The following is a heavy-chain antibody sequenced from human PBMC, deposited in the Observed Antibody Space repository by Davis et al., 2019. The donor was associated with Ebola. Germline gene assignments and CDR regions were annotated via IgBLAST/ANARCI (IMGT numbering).Heavy chain of an antibody. J-gene: IGHJ3*02. D-gene: IGHD3-22*01. CDR2: ITSSSSYI. CDR3: ARGQIEVGRVGAFDI. CDR1: GFTFSTYG. Sequence: PGGSLRLSCAVSGFTFSTYGFNWVRQAPGKGLEWVSSITSSSSYISYADSVKGRFTISRDNAKNSLYLQMNSLRAEDTGVYYCARGQIEVGRVGAFDIWGQGTKVTVSS. V-gene: IGHV3-21*01.